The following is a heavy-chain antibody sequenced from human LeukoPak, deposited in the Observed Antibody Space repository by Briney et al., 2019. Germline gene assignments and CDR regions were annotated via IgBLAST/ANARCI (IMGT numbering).Heavy chain of an antibody. CDR1: GGSISSYY. D-gene: IGHD3-3*01. CDR2: IYCSGST. Sequence: PSETLSLTCTVSGGSISSYYWSWIRQPPGKGLEWIGYIYCSGSTNYNPSLKSRVTISVDTSKNQFSLKLSSVTAADTAVYYCARSRITIFGVATNPPDYWGQGTLVTVSS. V-gene: IGHV4-59*01. J-gene: IGHJ4*02. CDR3: ARSRITIFGVATNPPDY.